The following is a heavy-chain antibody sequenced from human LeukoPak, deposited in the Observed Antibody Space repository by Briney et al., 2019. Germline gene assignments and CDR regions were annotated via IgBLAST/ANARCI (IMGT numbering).Heavy chain of an antibody. CDR1: GFTFSDYA. CDR2: IWYDGSNN. V-gene: IGHV3-30*02. CDR3: AKDAGLISGKYYFDY. J-gene: IGHJ4*02. D-gene: IGHD3-10*01. Sequence: GGSLRLSCAASGFTFSDYAIHWGRQAPGKGLEWGGFIWYDGSNNYYADSLKGRFTISRENSENMVYLHMYSMRAEDTAMYYCAKDAGLISGKYYFDYWGQGALVTVPS.